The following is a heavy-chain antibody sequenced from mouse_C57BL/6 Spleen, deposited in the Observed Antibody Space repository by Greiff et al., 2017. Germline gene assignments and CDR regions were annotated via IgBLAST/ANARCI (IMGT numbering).Heavy chain of an antibody. J-gene: IGHJ3*01. D-gene: IGHD2-10*01. CDR1: GYTFTSYW. CDR2: IDPSDSET. CDR3: ARSYYGNHGRFAY. V-gene: IGHV1-52*01. Sequence: QVQLQQPGAELVRPGSSVKLSCKASGYTFTSYWMHWVKQRPIHGLEWIGNIDPSDSETHYNQKFKDKATLTVDKSSSTAYMQLSSLTSEDSAVYYCARSYYGNHGRFAYWGQGTLVTVSA.